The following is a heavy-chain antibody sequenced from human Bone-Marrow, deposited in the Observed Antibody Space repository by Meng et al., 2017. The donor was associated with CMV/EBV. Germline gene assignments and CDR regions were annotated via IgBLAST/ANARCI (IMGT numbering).Heavy chain of an antibody. CDR1: GLTLSSYG. Sequence: GESLKISCAASGLTLSSYGIHWVRQAPGKGLEWVAFIRYDGGKKEYVDSVKGRFTISRDNSKNTVNLQMNSLRAEDTAVYYCTKDSGRGGHLWFRGVDYWGQGNVVTVSS. CDR3: TKDSGRGGHLWFRGVDY. V-gene: IGHV3-30*02. CDR2: IRYDGGKK. J-gene: IGHJ4*02. D-gene: IGHD3-10*01.